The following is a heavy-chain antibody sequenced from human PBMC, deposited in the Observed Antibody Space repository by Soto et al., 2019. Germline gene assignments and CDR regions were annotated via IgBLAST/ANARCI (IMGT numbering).Heavy chain of an antibody. CDR3: AKTRTIFGVVSRHYFDY. CDR2: TSYDGSKT. CDR1: RFSFSDYG. V-gene: IGHV3-30*18. Sequence: QVQLVESGGGVVQPGRSQRLSCAASRFSFSDYGMHWVRQPPGKGLEWVAYTSYDGSKTYYADSVMGRFTISRDNSKNTLFLQMNSLRPEDTAMYYCAKTRTIFGVVSRHYFDYWGQGTLVTVSS. J-gene: IGHJ4*02. D-gene: IGHD3-3*01.